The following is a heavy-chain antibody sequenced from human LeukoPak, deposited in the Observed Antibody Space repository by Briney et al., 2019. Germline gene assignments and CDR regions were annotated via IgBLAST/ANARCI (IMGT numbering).Heavy chain of an antibody. V-gene: IGHV3-74*01. D-gene: IGHD4-17*01. Sequence: PGRSLRLSCAASGFTFSRYWMHWVRQAPGKGLVWVSRIDSDGSSTTYADSVKGRFTSSRDNAKNTLYLQMNSLRAEDTAVYYCARDPALTAVTTVRMDVWGQGTTVTVSS. CDR1: GFTFSRYW. CDR3: ARDPALTAVTTVRMDV. CDR2: IDSDGSST. J-gene: IGHJ6*02.